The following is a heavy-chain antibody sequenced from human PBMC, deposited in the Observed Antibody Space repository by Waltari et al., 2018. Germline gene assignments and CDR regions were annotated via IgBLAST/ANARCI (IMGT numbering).Heavy chain of an antibody. CDR1: EFTFSSYA. CDR3: ARDYCDRTNCHGMDV. CDR2: ISYNARNI. V-gene: IGHV3-30*04. D-gene: IGHD3-22*01. Sequence: QVQLVESGGGVVQPGRSLRLSCEASEFTFSSYAMHWVRQAPGKGLAWVAVISYNARNIYYVDSVKGRFTIARDNSKKTLYLQMNSLRAEDTAVYYCARDYCDRTNCHGMDVWGQGTTVTVSS. J-gene: IGHJ6*02.